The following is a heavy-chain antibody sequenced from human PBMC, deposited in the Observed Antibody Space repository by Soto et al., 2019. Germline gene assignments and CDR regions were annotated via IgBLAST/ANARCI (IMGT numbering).Heavy chain of an antibody. CDR2: IIPILGIA. CDR1: GGTFSSYT. D-gene: IGHD6-19*01. V-gene: IGHV1-69*02. CDR3: ASIGGTGWYASY. Sequence: QVQLVQSGAEVKKPGSSVKVSCKASGGTFSSYTISWVRQAPGQGLEWMGRIIPILGIANYAQKFQGRVTITADKSTSTAYMELSSLTSEDTAVYYCASIGGTGWYASYWGQGTLVTVSS. J-gene: IGHJ4*02.